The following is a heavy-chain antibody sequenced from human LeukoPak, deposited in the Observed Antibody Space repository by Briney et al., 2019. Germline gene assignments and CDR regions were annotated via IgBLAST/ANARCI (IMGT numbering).Heavy chain of an antibody. CDR3: ARKRTVLRCGELLFDY. Sequence: PSETLSLSCTVSGVSISSYYWSWIRQPPGKGLEWVGYIYYSGSTDYNPSLKSRVTISVDTSKTQFSLKLSSVTAADKAVYYCARKRTVLRCGELLFDYWGQGTLVTVCS. CDR1: GVSISSYY. D-gene: IGHD3-10*01. CDR2: IYYSGST. J-gene: IGHJ4*02. V-gene: IGHV4-59*01.